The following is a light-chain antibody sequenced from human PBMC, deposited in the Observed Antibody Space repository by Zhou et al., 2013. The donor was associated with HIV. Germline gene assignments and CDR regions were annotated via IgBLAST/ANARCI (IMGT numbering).Light chain of an antibody. J-gene: IGKJ2*01. V-gene: IGKV3-11*01. Sequence: EVVLTQSPATLSLSPGERATLSCWASQSVSSSLAWYQQKPGQAPRLLICDASNRATGIPARFSGSGSGTDFTLTVSRLEPEDFVVYYCQQFSSSSVAFGQGTKLEMK. CDR3: QQFSSSSVA. CDR1: QSVSSS. CDR2: DAS.